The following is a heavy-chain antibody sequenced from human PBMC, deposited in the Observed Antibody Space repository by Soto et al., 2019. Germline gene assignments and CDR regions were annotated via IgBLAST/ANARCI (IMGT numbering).Heavy chain of an antibody. CDR3: ARSGEVVPAATALYYYYGMDV. V-gene: IGHV3-33*08. CDR1: GFTFSSYG. CDR2: IWYDGSNK. Sequence: VQLVESGGGLVQPGGSLRLSCAASGFTFSSYGMHWVRQAPGKGLEWVAVIWYDGSNKYYADSVKGRFTISRDNSKNTLYLQMNSLRAEDTAVYYCARSGEVVPAATALYYYYGMDVWGQGTTVTVSS. D-gene: IGHD2-2*01. J-gene: IGHJ6*02.